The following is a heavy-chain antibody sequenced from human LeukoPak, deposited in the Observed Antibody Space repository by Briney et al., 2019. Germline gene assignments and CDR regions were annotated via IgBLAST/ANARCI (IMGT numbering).Heavy chain of an antibody. D-gene: IGHD5-18*01. CDR1: GFTFSSYW. Sequence: PGGSLRLSCAASGFTFSSYWMHWVRQAPGKGLVWVSRINSDGSSTSYADSVKGRFTISRDNAKNTLYLQMNSLRAEDTAVYYCTTEYSYGYFDYWGQGTLVTVSS. J-gene: IGHJ4*02. CDR3: TTEYSYGYFDY. CDR2: INSDGSST. V-gene: IGHV3-74*01.